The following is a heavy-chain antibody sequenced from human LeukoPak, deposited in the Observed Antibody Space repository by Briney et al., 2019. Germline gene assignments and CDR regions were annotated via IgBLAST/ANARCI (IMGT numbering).Heavy chain of an antibody. D-gene: IGHD3-22*01. CDR3: ARLLDISDH. CDR2: ITGSGSTK. V-gene: IGHV3-48*03. Sequence: GGSLRLSCAASGFTFSTYEMNWVRQAPGKGLEWLSYITGSGSTKYYADSVRGRFTISRDNSKNSLHLQINSLRAEDTAVYYCARLLDISDHWGQGTLVTVSS. CDR1: GFTFSTYE. J-gene: IGHJ4*02.